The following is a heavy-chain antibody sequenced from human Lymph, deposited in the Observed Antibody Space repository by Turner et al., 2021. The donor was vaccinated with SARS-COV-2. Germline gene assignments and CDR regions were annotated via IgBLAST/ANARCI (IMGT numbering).Heavy chain of an antibody. CDR2: IYYSGST. D-gene: IGHD2-8*01. CDR1: GGSISSGDYY. CDR3: ARVVVLRRAYFDY. Sequence: QVQLQEAGPGLVKPSQTLSLTCTVPGGSISSGDYYWGWNRQPPGKGLEWIGYIYYSGSTFNNPSLKSRVTISVDTSKNQFSLKLSSVTAADTAVYYCARVVVLRRAYFDYWGQGTLVTVSS. V-gene: IGHV4-30-4*01. J-gene: IGHJ4*02.